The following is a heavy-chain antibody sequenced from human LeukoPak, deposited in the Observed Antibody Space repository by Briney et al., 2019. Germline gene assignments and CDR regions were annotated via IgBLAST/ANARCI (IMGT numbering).Heavy chain of an antibody. CDR2: IYYSGSN. D-gene: IGHD5-18*01. J-gene: IGHJ4*02. Sequence: KPSETLSLTCTVSGGSISSYYWSWIRQPPGKGLEWIGYIYYSGSNNYNPCLKSRVTISVDTSKNQFSLKLSSVTAADTAVYYCARGGKGYSYAYFDYWGQGTLVTVSS. V-gene: IGHV4-59*01. CDR3: ARGGKGYSYAYFDY. CDR1: GGSISSYY.